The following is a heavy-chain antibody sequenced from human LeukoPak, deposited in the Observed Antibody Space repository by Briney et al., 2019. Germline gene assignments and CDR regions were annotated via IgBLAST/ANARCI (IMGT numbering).Heavy chain of an antibody. CDR1: DGSISSYY. CDR3: ARQGGGFWYFDL. J-gene: IGHJ2*01. V-gene: IGHV4-59*08. Sequence: SETLSLTCTVSDGSISSYYWSWIRQPPGKGLEWIGYIYYSGSTNYNPSLKSRATISVDTSKNQFSLKLSSVTAADTAVYYCARQGGGFWYFDLWGRGTLVTVSS. CDR2: IYYSGST. D-gene: IGHD6-25*01.